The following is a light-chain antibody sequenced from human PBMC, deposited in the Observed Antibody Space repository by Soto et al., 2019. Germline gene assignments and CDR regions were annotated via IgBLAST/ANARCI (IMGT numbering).Light chain of an antibody. CDR3: SSYTGSNTLIYV. V-gene: IGLV2-14*03. CDR1: SRDVGGYNY. Sequence: SVLPQPGTVSGSPGQSNTISCTGTSRDVGGYNYVSWYQQHPGKAPKVIIYDVSNRPSGVSNRFSASKSGNTASLTISGLQAEDEGYYYCSSYTGSNTLIYVFGTGTKVTVL. J-gene: IGLJ1*01. CDR2: DVS.